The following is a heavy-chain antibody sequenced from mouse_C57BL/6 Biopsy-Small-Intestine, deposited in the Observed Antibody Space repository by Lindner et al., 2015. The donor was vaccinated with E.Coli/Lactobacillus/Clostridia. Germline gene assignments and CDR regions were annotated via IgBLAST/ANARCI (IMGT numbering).Heavy chain of an antibody. Sequence: SVKVSCKTSGGDFSNFAISWVRQAPGQGPEWMGGTIPVFGTAMYAQKFQGRVTITADESTSTVYMELTSLRSEDTAVYFCGRGAGVILDITRFYAMDAWGQGTTVTVSS. CDR3: GRGAGVILDITRFYAMDA. V-gene: IGHV1-82*01. CDR2: TIPVFGTA. CDR1: GGDFSNFA. J-gene: IGHJ4*01. D-gene: IGHD3-3*01.